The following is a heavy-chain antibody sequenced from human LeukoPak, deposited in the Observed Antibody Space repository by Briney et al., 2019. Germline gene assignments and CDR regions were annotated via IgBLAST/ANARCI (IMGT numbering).Heavy chain of an antibody. D-gene: IGHD3-3*01. CDR1: GGSISSGGYY. Sequence: PSQTLSLTCTVSGGSISSGGYYWSWIRQHPGKGLEWIGYIYYSGSTYYNPSLKSRVTISVDTSKNQFSLKLSSVTAADTAVYYCASQRNFWSGYYRDWGQGTLVTVSS. J-gene: IGHJ4*02. V-gene: IGHV4-31*03. CDR2: IYYSGST. CDR3: ASQRNFWSGYYRD.